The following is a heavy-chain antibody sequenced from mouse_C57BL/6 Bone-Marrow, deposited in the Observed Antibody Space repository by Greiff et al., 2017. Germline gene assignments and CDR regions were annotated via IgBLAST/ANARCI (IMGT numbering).Heavy chain of an antibody. Sequence: EVNVVESGGGLVQPGGSMKLSCVASGFTFSNYWMNWVRQSPEKGLEWVAQIRLKSDNYATHYAESVKGRFTISRDDSKSSVYLQMNNLRAEDTGIYYCTGIHYYYAMDYWGQGTSVTVSS. CDR2: IRLKSDNYAT. CDR1: GFTFSNYW. CDR3: TGIHYYYAMDY. V-gene: IGHV6-3*01. J-gene: IGHJ4*01.